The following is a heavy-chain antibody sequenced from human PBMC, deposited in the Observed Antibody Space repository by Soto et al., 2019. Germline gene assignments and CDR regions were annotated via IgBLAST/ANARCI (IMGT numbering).Heavy chain of an antibody. CDR3: ARRGVVVPAATNPYGMDV. CDR2: IIPIFGTA. V-gene: IGHV1-69*01. D-gene: IGHD2-2*01. CDR1: GGTFSSYA. Sequence: QVQLVQSGAEVKKPGSSVKVSCKASGGTFSSYAISWVRQAPGQGLEWMGGIIPIFGTANYAQKFQGRVTITADESTSTAYMELSSLRSEDTAVYYCARRGVVVPAATNPYGMDVWGQGTTVTVSS. J-gene: IGHJ6*02.